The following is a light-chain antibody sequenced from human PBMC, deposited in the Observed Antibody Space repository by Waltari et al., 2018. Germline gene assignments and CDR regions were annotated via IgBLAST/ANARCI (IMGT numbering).Light chain of an antibody. CDR1: QSVFYSSKNKNY. CDR3: QQYYGNPRT. CDR2: RAS. V-gene: IGKV4-1*01. J-gene: IGKJ2*01. Sequence: DIVMTQSPDSLAVSLGERATINWKSSQSVFYSSKNKNYLAWYQQKPGQAPKLLIYRASTRESGVPDRFSGSGSGTDFTLTISSLQAEDVAVYYCQQYYGNPRTFGQGTKLEIK.